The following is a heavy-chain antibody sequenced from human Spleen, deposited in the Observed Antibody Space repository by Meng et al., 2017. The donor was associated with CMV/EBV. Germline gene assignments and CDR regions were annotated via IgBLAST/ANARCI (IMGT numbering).Heavy chain of an antibody. CDR2: ISAYNGNT. CDR1: TFTSYG. J-gene: IGHJ4*02. V-gene: IGHV1-18*01. Sequence: TFTSYGISWVRQAPGQGREWMGWISAYNGNTNYAQKLQGRVTMTTDTSTSTAYMELRSLRSDDTAVYYCARVAQRHYYDSSGYSDYWGQGTLVTVSS. CDR3: ARVAQRHYYDSSGYSDY. D-gene: IGHD3-22*01.